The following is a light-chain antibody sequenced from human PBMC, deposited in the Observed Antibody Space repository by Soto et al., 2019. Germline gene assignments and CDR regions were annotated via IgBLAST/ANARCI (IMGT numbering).Light chain of an antibody. CDR1: QDISNW. J-gene: IGKJ2*01. V-gene: IGKV1-12*01. Sequence: DIQMTQSPSSVSASVRDRVTITCRASQDISNWLAWYQQKPGRAPKFLIYAASSLQRGVPSRFSGSGSGTDFTLTISSLQPEDFATYYCQQTNSFPLTFGQGTKLEIK. CDR2: AAS. CDR3: QQTNSFPLT.